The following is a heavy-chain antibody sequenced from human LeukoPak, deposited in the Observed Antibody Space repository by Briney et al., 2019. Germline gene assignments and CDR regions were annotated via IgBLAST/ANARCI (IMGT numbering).Heavy chain of an antibody. V-gene: IGHV1-69*04. D-gene: IGHD2-8*01. CDR1: GGTFSSYA. Sequence: SVKVSCKASGGTFSSYAISWVRQAPEQGLEWMGRIIPILGIANYAQKFQGRVTITADKSTSTAYMELSSLRSEDTAVYYCARDALYEMTNWFDPWGQGTLVTVSS. J-gene: IGHJ5*02. CDR3: ARDALYEMTNWFDP. CDR2: IIPILGIA.